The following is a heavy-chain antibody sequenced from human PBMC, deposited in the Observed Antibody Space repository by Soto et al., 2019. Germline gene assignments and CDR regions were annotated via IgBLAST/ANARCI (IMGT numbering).Heavy chain of an antibody. CDR1: GFTFSDFY. CDR2: ISQVGLEI. Sequence: PGGSLRLSCAASGFTFSDFYMTWARQAPGKGLEWVAHISQVGLEIFYADSVKGRFAVSRDNAKNSLSLEMNGLRADDTAVYFCARDTASRSYGSDYWGQGTMVTVYS. V-gene: IGHV3-7*03. J-gene: IGHJ4*02. D-gene: IGHD4-17*01. CDR3: ARDTASRSYGSDY.